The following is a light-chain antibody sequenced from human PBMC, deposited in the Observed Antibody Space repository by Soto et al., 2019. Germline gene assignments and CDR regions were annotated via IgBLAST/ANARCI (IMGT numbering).Light chain of an antibody. Sequence: QSVLTQPASVSGSPGQSITISCTGTSSDVGAYIYVSWYQQYPGEAPKLMIYDVSNRSSGVSNRFSGSKSGNTASLTISGLQAEDEADYYCSSYTSSRTLVFGGGTKLTVL. CDR3: SSYTSSRTLV. V-gene: IGLV2-14*01. CDR1: SSDVGAYIY. J-gene: IGLJ2*01. CDR2: DVS.